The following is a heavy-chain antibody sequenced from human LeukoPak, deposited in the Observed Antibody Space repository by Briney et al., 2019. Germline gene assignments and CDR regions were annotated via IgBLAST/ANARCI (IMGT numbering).Heavy chain of an antibody. D-gene: IGHD3-22*01. J-gene: IGHJ6*02. CDR2: MNPNSGNT. Sequence: ASVKISCKASGFTFTSYDINWVRQAPGQGLEWMGWMNPNSGNTRYAQKVQGRITMTRDTSISTAYMELSSLRSEDTAVYYCARGLSSGKYYYYGMDVWGQGTTVTVSS. V-gene: IGHV1-8*01. CDR3: ARGLSSGKYYYYGMDV. CDR1: GFTFTSYD.